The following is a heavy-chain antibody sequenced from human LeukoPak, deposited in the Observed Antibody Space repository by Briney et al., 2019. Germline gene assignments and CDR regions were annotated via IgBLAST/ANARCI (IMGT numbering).Heavy chain of an antibody. D-gene: IGHD5-12*01. Sequence: GESLKISCQVSGYTFINYWICWVRQMPGKGLEWMGIIYPGDSDTRYSPSFHGQVIISADKSISTAYLQWNSLKASDTAMYYCASGGYGTFDSWGQGTLVTVSS. V-gene: IGHV5-51*01. CDR3: ASGGYGTFDS. CDR2: IYPGDSDT. J-gene: IGHJ4*02. CDR1: GYTFINYW.